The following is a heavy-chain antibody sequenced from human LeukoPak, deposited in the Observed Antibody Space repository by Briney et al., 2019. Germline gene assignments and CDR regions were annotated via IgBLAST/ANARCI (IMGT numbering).Heavy chain of an antibody. J-gene: IGHJ4*02. Sequence: ASVKVSCKVSGYTLTELSMHWVRQAPGKGLEWMGGFDPEDGETIYAQKFQGRVTMTVDTSTDTAYMELSSLRSEDTAVYYCATDFHQGPFDYWGQGTLVTVSS. V-gene: IGHV1-24*01. CDR3: ATDFHQGPFDY. CDR1: GYTLTELS. CDR2: FDPEDGET.